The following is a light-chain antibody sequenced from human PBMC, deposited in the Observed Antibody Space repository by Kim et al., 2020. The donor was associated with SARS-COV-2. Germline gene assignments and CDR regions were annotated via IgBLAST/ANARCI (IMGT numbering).Light chain of an antibody. J-gene: IGKJ2*03. CDR2: KAS. CDR1: QGINND. V-gene: IGKV1-5*03. CDR3: QQHNSLDS. Sequence: LSASVGDRVAITCRAAQGINNDLAWFQQKPGKPPKLLIYKASILQSGVPSRFGGSGFGTEFTLTVSGLQPDDFGTYFCQQHNSLDSFGQGTKLEI.